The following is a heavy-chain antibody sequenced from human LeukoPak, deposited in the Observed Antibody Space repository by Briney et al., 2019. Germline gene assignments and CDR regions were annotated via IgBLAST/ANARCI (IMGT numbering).Heavy chain of an antibody. CDR2: INHSGST. J-gene: IGHJ2*01. CDR3: ARDGVVPAASWYFDL. V-gene: IGHV4-34*01. CDR1: GGSFSGYY. Sequence: SETLSLTCAVYGGSFSGYYWSWIRQPPGKGLEWIGEINHSGSTNYNPSLKSRVTISVDTSKNQFSLKLSSVTAADTAVYYCARDGVVPAASWYFDLWGRGTLVTVSS. D-gene: IGHD2-2*01.